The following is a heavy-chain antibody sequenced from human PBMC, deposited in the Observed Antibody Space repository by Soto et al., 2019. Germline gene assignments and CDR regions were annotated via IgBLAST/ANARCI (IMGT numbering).Heavy chain of an antibody. CDR3: ARGVYYDFWSGYRLYFDY. CDR1: GFTFSSYW. J-gene: IGHJ4*02. CDR2: IKQDGSEK. D-gene: IGHD3-3*01. V-gene: IGHV3-7*01. Sequence: EVQLVESGGGLVQPGGSLRLSCAASGFTFSSYWMSWVRQAPGKGLECVANIKQDGSEKYYVDSVKGRFTISRDNAKNSLYLQMNSLRAEDTAVYYCARGVYYDFWSGYRLYFDYWGQRTLVTVSS.